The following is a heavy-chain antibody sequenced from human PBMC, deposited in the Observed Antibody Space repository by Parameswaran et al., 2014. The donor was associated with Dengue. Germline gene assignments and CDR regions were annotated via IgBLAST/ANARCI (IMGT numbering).Heavy chain of an antibody. CDR2: INPITGNT. CDR3: ARGPGIMGTKWGDHFDN. J-gene: IGHJ4*02. D-gene: IGHD1-26*01. V-gene: IGHV1-46*01. Sequence: WVRQAPGQGLEWMGIINPITGNTMFAQKFQGRVTLTRDTSTATFYMDLSSLRSEDTALYYCARGPGIMGTKWGDHFDNWGQGTLVTVSS.